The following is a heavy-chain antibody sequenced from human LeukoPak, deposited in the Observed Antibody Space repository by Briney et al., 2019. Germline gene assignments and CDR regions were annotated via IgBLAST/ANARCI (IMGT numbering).Heavy chain of an antibody. Sequence: PSETLSLTCTVSGGSISSYYWSWIRQPPGKGLEWIGYIYYSGSTNYNPSLKSRVTISVDTSKNQFSLKLSSVTAADTAVYYCARDRSYRYYYDSSGYGFDYWGQGTLVTVSS. D-gene: IGHD3-22*01. CDR1: GGSISSYY. V-gene: IGHV4-59*01. CDR3: ARDRSYRYYYDSSGYGFDY. J-gene: IGHJ4*02. CDR2: IYYSGST.